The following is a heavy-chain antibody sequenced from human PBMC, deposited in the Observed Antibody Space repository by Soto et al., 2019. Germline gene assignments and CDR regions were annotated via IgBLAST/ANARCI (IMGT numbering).Heavy chain of an antibody. CDR1: GGSIISNNW. CDR3: ARREGDCRAGSCRFSHD. D-gene: IGHD2-15*01. J-gene: IGHJ1*01. CDR2: IYHSGRT. Sequence: QVQLQESGPGLVKPSETLSLTCAVSGGSIISNNWWSWVRQTPGKGLEWIGEIYHSGRTNYNPSPESRVTISLDNSKTGFPLRLTSMPAAERAVYYCARREGDCRAGSCRFSHDWGQGPWSPPPQ. V-gene: IGHV4-4*02.